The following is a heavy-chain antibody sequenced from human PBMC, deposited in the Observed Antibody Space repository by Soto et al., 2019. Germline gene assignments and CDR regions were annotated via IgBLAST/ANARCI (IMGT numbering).Heavy chain of an antibody. J-gene: IGHJ5*02. CDR3: ATKTKATHAVGQMSLDA. D-gene: IGHD1-1*01. Sequence: GESLKISCQASGYNFRHYYIAWVRQKPGRGLEWVGLIYPGDSDVRYSPSVQGQVTISVDRSTDTAFLQWNSLKASDSATYYCATKTKATHAVGQMSLDAWGQGTLVTVSS. CDR2: IYPGDSDV. V-gene: IGHV5-51*01. CDR1: GYNFRHYY.